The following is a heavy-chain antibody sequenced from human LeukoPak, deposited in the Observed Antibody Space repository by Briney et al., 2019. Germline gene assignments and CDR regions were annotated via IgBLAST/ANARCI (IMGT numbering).Heavy chain of an antibody. CDR3: ARDQHGGYSYGDLDY. CDR2: FSAYNGNT. J-gene: IGHJ4*02. D-gene: IGHD5-18*01. Sequence: GASVKVYCKASGYTFTSYGISWGRQAPGQVLEWIGWFSAYNGNTNYAQKLQGRVTMTTDTSTSTAYMELRSLRSDDTAVYYCARDQHGGYSYGDLDYWGQGTLVTVSS. V-gene: IGHV1-18*01. CDR1: GYTFTSYG.